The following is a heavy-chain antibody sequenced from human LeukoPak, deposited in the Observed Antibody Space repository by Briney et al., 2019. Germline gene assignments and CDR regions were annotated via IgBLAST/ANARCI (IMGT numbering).Heavy chain of an antibody. CDR3: ARELGTDYFDY. CDR2: ISSSSSYI. D-gene: IGHD2-8*02. CDR1: GFTFSSYS. J-gene: IGHJ4*02. V-gene: IGHV3-21*01. Sequence: GGSLRLSCAASGFTFSSYSMNWVPQAPGKELEWVSSISSSSSYIDDADSVKGRFTISRDNAKNALYLQMNSRRAEDTAVYYWARELGTDYFDYWGQGTLVTVSS.